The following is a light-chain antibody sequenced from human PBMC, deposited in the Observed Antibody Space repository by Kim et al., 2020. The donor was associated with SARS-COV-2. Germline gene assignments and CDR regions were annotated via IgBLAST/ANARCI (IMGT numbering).Light chain of an antibody. CDR2: RTS. CDR1: QTISTT. J-gene: IGKJ1*01. Sequence: GDRVTITCRASQTISTTLVWYQQKPGKAPKLLIYRTSSLESGVPSRFTGSGSGTEFTLTVSSLQPDDFATYYCQHYNRYSWTFGQGTKVDIK. V-gene: IGKV1-5*03. CDR3: QHYNRYSWT.